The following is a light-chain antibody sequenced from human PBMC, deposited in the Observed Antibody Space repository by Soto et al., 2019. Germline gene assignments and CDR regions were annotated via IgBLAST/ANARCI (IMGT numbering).Light chain of an antibody. Sequence: SVLTQPPSASGSPGQSVTISCTGTSSDVGGYNYVSWYQQHPGKAPKLMIYEVSKRPSGVPDRFSGSKSGNTTSLTVSGLQAEDEADYYCSSYVGTNSYVFGTGTRSPS. CDR2: EVS. CDR1: SSDVGGYNY. CDR3: SSYVGTNSYV. V-gene: IGLV2-8*01. J-gene: IGLJ1*01.